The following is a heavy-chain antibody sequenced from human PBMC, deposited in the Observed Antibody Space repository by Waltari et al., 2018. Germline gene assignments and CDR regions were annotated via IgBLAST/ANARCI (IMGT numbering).Heavy chain of an antibody. V-gene: IGHV1-2*06. CDR1: GYTFTGYY. Sequence: QVQLVQSGAEVKKPGASVKVSCKASGYTFTGYYMHWVRPAPGQGLEWMGRINPTSGGTNYAQKFQGRVTMTRDTSISTAYMELSRLRSDDTAVYYCARDRGGGDSSSWGQGTLVTVSS. CDR3: ARDRGGGDSSS. CDR2: INPTSGGT. J-gene: IGHJ4*02. D-gene: IGHD6-13*01.